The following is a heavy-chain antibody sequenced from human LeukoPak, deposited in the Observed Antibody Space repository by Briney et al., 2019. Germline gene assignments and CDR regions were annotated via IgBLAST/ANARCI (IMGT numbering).Heavy chain of an antibody. J-gene: IGHJ4*02. CDR3: ARDSGRFGDSTRPSALDH. CDR1: GGIFSTSA. V-gene: IGHV1-69*04. CDR2: SIPTLGIT. D-gene: IGHD4-17*01. Sequence: GASVKVSCKASGGIFSTSALIWVRQAPGQGLEWMGRSIPTLGITNSAQKFQGRVTSSADKSTSTAYMEVTSLTSDDTAVYYCARDSGRFGDSTRPSALDHWGQGSLVIVSS.